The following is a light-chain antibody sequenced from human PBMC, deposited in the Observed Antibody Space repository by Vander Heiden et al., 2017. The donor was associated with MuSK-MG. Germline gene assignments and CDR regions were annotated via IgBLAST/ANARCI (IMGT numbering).Light chain of an antibody. J-gene: IGKJ3*01. CDR1: QSVLYSSNNKNY. CDR3: QQYYNTPFT. V-gene: IGKV4-1*01. CDR2: WAS. Sequence: DIMMTQSPESLAVSLSERATINCKASQSVLYSSNNKNYLAWYQQKPGQPPNLLIYWASTRESGVPDRFSGSGSGTDFTLTISSLQAEDVAVYYCQQYYNTPFTFGPGTKVDIK.